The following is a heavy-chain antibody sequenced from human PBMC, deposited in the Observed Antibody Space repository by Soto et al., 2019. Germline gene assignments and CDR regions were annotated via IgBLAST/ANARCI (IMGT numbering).Heavy chain of an antibody. J-gene: IGHJ5*02. CDR1: GYTFTSYG. V-gene: IGHV1-18*01. CDR2: ISAYNGNT. Sequence: ASVKVSCKASGYTFTSYGISWVRQAPGQGLEWMGWISAYNGNTNYAQKLQGRVTMTTDTSTSTAYMELRSLRSDDTAVYYCARDLRYCSGGSCYWFGPWGQGTLVTVSS. D-gene: IGHD2-15*01. CDR3: ARDLRYCSGGSCYWFGP.